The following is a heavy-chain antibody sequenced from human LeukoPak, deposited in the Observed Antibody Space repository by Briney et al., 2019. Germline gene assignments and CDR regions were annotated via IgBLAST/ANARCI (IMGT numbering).Heavy chain of an antibody. J-gene: IGHJ4*02. CDR2: INPNSGGT. Sequence: ASVKVSCKASGYTFTGYYMHWVRQAPGQGLEWMGWINPNSGGTNYAQKFQGRVTMTRDTSISTAYMELSRLRSDDTAVYYCARDLGSSWYGGFDYWGQGTLVTVSS. V-gene: IGHV1-2*02. D-gene: IGHD6-13*01. CDR3: ARDLGSSWYGGFDY. CDR1: GYTFTGYY.